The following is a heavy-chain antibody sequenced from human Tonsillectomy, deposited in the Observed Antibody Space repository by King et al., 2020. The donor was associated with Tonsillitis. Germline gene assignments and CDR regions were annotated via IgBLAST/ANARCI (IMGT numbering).Heavy chain of an antibody. CDR2: ISYDGKNK. Sequence: EQLVQSGGGVVQPGRSLRLSCAASGFTFISYGMHWVRQAPGKGLEWVALISYDGKNKYYADSVKGRFTISRDNSKNTVYLQMNSLTPEDTALYYCAKGSDYGGYYNWFDPWGQGTLVTVSS. J-gene: IGHJ5*02. CDR3: AKGSDYGGYYNWFDP. CDR1: GFTFISYG. V-gene: IGHV3-30*18. D-gene: IGHD4-17*01.